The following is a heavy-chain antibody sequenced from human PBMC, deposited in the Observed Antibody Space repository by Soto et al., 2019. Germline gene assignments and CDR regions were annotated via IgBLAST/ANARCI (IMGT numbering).Heavy chain of an antibody. J-gene: IGHJ4*02. V-gene: IGHV3-74*01. CDR2: INSDGSNI. CDR1: GFTFTNYW. Sequence: EVQLVESGGGLVQPGGSLKLSCAASGFTFTNYWIHWVRQAPGKGLVWVSRINSDGSNINYADSVKGRFTISRDNAKTTVYLQMNSLRAEDTAVYFCASSATGLYGDYNWGQGALVTVSS. CDR3: ASSATGLYGDYN. D-gene: IGHD4-17*01.